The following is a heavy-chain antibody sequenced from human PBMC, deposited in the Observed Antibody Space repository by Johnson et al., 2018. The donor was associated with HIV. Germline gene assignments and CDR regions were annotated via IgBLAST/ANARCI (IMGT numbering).Heavy chain of an antibody. CDR3: TTGTI. J-gene: IGHJ3*02. Sequence: VQLVESGGGFIKPGGSLRLSCATSGFTFSNAWMNWVRQAPGKGLEWVARIKSQTDGETTDYAAPVKGRFTISREDSKNTLNLQMNSLKADDTAVYYCTTGTIWGRGTKVTVSS. CDR1: GFTFSNAW. V-gene: IGHV3-15*01. CDR2: IKSQTDGETT.